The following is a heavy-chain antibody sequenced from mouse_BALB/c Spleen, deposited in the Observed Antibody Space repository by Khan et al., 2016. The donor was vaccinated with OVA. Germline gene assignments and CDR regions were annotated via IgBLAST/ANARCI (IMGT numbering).Heavy chain of an antibody. CDR1: GFTFTDYY. J-gene: IGHJ2*01. V-gene: IGHV7-3*02. CDR2: IRNKANGYTT. CDR3: ARLYYGSSSLDY. D-gene: IGHD1-1*01. Sequence: EVQLQESGGGLVQPGGSLRLSCATPGFTFTDYYMTWVRQPPGKALEWLGFIRNKANGYTTEYSASVEGRFTISRDNSQSILYLQMNTLRAEDSATYCCARLYYGSSSLDYWGQGTTLTVSS.